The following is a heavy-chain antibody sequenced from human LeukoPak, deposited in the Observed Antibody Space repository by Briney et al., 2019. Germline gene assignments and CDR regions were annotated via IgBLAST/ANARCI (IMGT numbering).Heavy chain of an antibody. J-gene: IGHJ5*02. CDR2: IYYSGST. D-gene: IGHD1-26*01. CDR3: ARSGRGLATRFDP. CDR1: GGSISSYY. Sequence: SETLSLTCTVSGGSISSYYWSWIRQPPGKGLEWIGYIYYSGSTNYNPSLKSRVTISVDTSKNQFSLKLSSVTAADTAVYYCARSGRGLATRFDPWGQGILVTVSS. V-gene: IGHV4-59*01.